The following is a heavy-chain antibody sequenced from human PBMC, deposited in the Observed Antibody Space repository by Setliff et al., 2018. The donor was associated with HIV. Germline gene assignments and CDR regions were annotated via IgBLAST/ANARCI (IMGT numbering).Heavy chain of an antibody. J-gene: IGHJ4*02. CDR2: VYYGGST. CDR1: GDSISSSIYY. CDR3: ARGNFNY. V-gene: IGHV4-39*01. Sequence: SLTCAVSGDSISSSIYYWGWIRQPPGKGLEWIGSVYYGGSTYYNPSLKSRVTISVDTSKNQFSLKLSSVTAADTAVYYCARGNFNYWGQGTLVTVSS. D-gene: IGHD3-16*01.